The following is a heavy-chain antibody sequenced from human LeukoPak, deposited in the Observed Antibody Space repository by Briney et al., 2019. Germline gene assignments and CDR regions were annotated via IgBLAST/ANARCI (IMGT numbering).Heavy chain of an antibody. Sequence: ASVKVSCKASGYTFTSYDINWVRQATGQGLERMGWMNPNSGNTGYAQKFQGRVTITRNTSISTAYMELSSLRSEDTAVYYCARGLPQDYYDSSGYYSGGGFDIWGQGTMVTVSS. CDR1: GYTFTSYD. CDR3: ARGLPQDYYDSSGYYSGGGFDI. J-gene: IGHJ3*02. D-gene: IGHD3-22*01. V-gene: IGHV1-8*03. CDR2: MNPNSGNT.